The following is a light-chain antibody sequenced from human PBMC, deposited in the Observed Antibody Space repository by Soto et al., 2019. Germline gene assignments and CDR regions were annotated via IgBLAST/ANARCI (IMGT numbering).Light chain of an antibody. CDR3: QQRNNWPPLT. Sequence: EIVLTQSPATLSLSPGERATLSCRASQSVSSYLAWYQQKPGQTPRLLIYDASNKATGIPARFSGSESATDLTITISSLETEDVAAYYCQQRNNWPPLTVGGGTKVEIK. J-gene: IGKJ4*01. CDR2: DAS. CDR1: QSVSSY. V-gene: IGKV3-11*01.